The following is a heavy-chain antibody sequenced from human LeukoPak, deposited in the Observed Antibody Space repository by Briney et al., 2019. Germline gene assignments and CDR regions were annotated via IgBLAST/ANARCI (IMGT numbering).Heavy chain of an antibody. CDR2: ILSTGTT. CDR3: ATVKYDYGDPVGWFDP. V-gene: IGHV3-23*01. CDR1: GFPFSASA. J-gene: IGHJ5*02. D-gene: IGHD4-17*01. Sequence: PGGSLRLSCAASGFPFSASAMTWVRQAPGKGLEWVSHILSTGTTYYADSMRGRFTISRDNSKNTLYLLMTSPRADDTAVYYCATVKYDYGDPVGWFDPWGQGTLVTVSS.